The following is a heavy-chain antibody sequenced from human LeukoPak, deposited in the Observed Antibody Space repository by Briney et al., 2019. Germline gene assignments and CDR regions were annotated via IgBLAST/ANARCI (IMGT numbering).Heavy chain of an antibody. V-gene: IGHV3-30*18. CDR2: ISYDGSNR. CDR3: AKDRWQITMIPRN. Sequence: PGGSLRLSCAASGFTFSSYGMHWVRQAPGKGLEWVAVISYDGSNRYYADSVKGRFAISRDNSKNTLYLQMNSLRAEDTAVYYCAKDRWQITMIPRNWGQGTLVTVSS. J-gene: IGHJ4*02. D-gene: IGHD3-22*01. CDR1: GFTFSSYG.